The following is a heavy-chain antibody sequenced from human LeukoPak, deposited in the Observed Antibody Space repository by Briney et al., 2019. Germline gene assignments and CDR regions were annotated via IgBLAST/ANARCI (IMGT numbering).Heavy chain of an antibody. CDR1: GASINGLS. CDR3: AREITGTRGVDH. Sequence: PSETLSLTCPVSGASINGLSWSWIRQSPGKGLEWIAYIYDTGNTNTNPSLKSRVTMSVDTSKNQFSLNLTSVTAADTAVYYCAREITGTRGVDHWGQGILVTVSS. D-gene: IGHD1-7*01. CDR2: IYDTGNT. V-gene: IGHV4-59*11. J-gene: IGHJ4*02.